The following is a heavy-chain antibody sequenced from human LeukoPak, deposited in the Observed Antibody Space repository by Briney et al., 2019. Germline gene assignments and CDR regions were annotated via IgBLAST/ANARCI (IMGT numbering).Heavy chain of an antibody. CDR3: ARPQARYCSSTSCYKGAFDI. V-gene: IGHV4-4*02. CDR2: IYLYGTT. CDR1: IGSISSSKW. J-gene: IGHJ3*02. Sequence: SETLSLTCSVSIGSISSSKWWSWVRQSPVKGLEWIGEIYLYGTTNYNPSFTSRVTISVDTSKNQFSLKLSSVTAADTAVYYCARPQARYCSSTSCYKGAFDIRGQGTMVTVSS. D-gene: IGHD2-2*01.